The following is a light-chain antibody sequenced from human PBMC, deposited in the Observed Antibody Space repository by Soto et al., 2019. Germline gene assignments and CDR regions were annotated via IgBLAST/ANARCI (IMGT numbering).Light chain of an antibody. J-gene: IGKJ4*02. CDR2: GAS. Sequence: EILLTQSPATLSLSPGERGTLSCRASQSVSNNYLAWYQQKPGQAPRLLIYGASNRATGIPDRFRGSGSGTDFTLTISRLEPEDFAVYYCQRYGSSGTFGTGTKVDIK. V-gene: IGKV3-20*01. CDR1: QSVSNNY. CDR3: QRYGSSGT.